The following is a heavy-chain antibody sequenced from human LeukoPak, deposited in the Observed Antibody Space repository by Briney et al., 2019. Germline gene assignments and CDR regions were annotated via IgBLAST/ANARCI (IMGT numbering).Heavy chain of an antibody. V-gene: IGHV1-2*02. CDR1: GYTFTSYA. D-gene: IGHD3-22*01. CDR3: ARPLHPYYYDSKGGDAFDI. Sequence: EASVKVSCKASGYTFTSYAMNWVRQAPGQGLEWMGWINPNSGGTNYAQKFQGRVTMTRDTSISTAYMELSRLRSDDTAVYYCARPLHPYYYDSKGGDAFDIWGQGTMVTVSS. CDR2: INPNSGGT. J-gene: IGHJ3*02.